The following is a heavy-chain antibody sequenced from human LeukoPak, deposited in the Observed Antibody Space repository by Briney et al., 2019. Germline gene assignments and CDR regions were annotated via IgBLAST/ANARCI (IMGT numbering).Heavy chain of an antibody. CDR1: GGSISSSYYY. J-gene: IGHJ6*02. V-gene: IGHV4-39*07. D-gene: IGHD6-19*01. CDR3: ARSSPGIAVAGTSSYYYYGMDV. CDR2: IYSSGST. Sequence: SETLSLTCTVSGGSISSSYYYWGWIRQPPGKGLEWIGSIYSSGSTYYNPSLKSRVTISVDTSKNQFSLKLSSVTAADTAVYYCARSSPGIAVAGTSSYYYYGMDVWGQGTTVTVSS.